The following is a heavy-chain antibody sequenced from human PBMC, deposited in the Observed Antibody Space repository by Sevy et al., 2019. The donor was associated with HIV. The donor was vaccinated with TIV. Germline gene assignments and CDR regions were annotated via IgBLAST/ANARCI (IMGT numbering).Heavy chain of an antibody. J-gene: IGHJ6*02. CDR1: GFTFSDYA. V-gene: IGHV3-11*04. CDR3: ARDGYYYYYGMDV. Sequence: GGSLRLSCAASGFTFSDYAMHWVRLVPGKGLEWVSYISSSGSTIYYADSVKGRFTISRDNAKNSLYLQMNSLRAEDTAVYYCARDGYYYYYGMDVWGQGTTVTVSS. CDR2: ISSSGSTI.